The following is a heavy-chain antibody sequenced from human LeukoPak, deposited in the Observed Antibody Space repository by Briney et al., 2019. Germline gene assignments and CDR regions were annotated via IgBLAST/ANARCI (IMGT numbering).Heavy chain of an antibody. J-gene: IGHJ5*02. D-gene: IGHD3/OR15-3a*01. CDR2: ISIDGKKS. Sequence: GGSLRLSCAASTFTFTRHTMNWVRQAPGKGLEWVAVISIDGKKSYYADSVKGRFTISRDNSKSTLYLQMNSLRAEDTAVYFCAKAAGKENGYDFWFEHWGQGTLVTVSS. V-gene: IGHV3-30*04. CDR1: TFTFTRHT. CDR3: AKAAGKENGYDFWFEH.